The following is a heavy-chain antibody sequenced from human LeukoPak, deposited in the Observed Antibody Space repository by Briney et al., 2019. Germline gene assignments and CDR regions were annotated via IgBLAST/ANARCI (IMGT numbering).Heavy chain of an antibody. D-gene: IGHD1-1*01. J-gene: IGHJ3*02. CDR2: LYSRGSP. V-gene: IGHV4-59*01. Sequence: AETLSLTCTVSGASISTYYWSWIRQSPGKGLEWIGYLYSRGSPNYNPSLKRRVTISVDTSKNHFSLTLSSVTAADTAVYYCARLQPNSGEWAFDIWGQGTMVTVSS. CDR1: GASISTYY. CDR3: ARLQPNSGEWAFDI.